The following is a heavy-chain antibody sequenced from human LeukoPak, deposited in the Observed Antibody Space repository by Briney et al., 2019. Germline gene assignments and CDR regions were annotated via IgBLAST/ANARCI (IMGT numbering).Heavy chain of an antibody. J-gene: IGHJ5*02. CDR1: GGSISSSSYY. Sequence: MPSETLSLTCTVSGGSISSSSYYWGWIRQPPGKGLEWIGYIYYSGSTNYNPSLKSRVTISVDTSKNQFSLKLSSVTAADTAVYYCARGAVYYDYVWGSYRYKWFDPWGQGTLVTVSS. V-gene: IGHV4-61*05. D-gene: IGHD3-16*02. CDR3: ARGAVYYDYVWGSYRYKWFDP. CDR2: IYYSGST.